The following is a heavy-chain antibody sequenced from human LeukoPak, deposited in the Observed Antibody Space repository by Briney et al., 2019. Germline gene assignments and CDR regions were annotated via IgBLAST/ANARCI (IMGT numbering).Heavy chain of an antibody. Sequence: SETLSLTYTVSGGSISSYYWSWIRQPAGKGLEWIGRIYTSGSTNYNPSLKSRVTISVDTSKNQFSLKLSSVTAADTAVYYCARAGGSLCSSTSCPSYYYYYMDVWGKGTTVTVSS. CDR3: ARAGGSLCSSTSCPSYYYYYMDV. D-gene: IGHD2-2*01. V-gene: IGHV4-4*07. CDR2: IYTSGST. CDR1: GGSISSYY. J-gene: IGHJ6*03.